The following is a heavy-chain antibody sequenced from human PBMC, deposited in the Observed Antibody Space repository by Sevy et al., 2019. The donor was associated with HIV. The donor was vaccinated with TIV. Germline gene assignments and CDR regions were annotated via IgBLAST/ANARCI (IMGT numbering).Heavy chain of an antibody. D-gene: IGHD3-22*01. CDR3: ARETYYYDSIGYYYYYYMDI. CDR2: IYYSGST. Sequence: SETLSLTCTVSGGSISSYYWSWIRQPPGKGLEWIGYIYYSGSTNYNPSLKSRVTISVDTSKNQFSLKLSSVTAADTAVYYCARETYYYDSIGYYYYYYMDIWGKGTTVTVSS. V-gene: IGHV4-59*01. J-gene: IGHJ6*03. CDR1: GGSISSYY.